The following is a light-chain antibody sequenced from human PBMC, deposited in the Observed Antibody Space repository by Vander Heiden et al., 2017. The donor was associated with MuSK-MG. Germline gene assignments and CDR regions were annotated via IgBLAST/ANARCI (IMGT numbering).Light chain of an antibody. CDR2: DAS. CDR3: QQRSNWPQNT. Sequence: ELVLTQSPATLSLSPGERATLSCRASQSVSSYLAWYQQKPGQAPRLLIYDASNRATGIPARFSGSGSGTDFTLTISSLEPEDFAVYYCQQRSNWPQNTFGGGTKVEIK. J-gene: IGKJ4*01. CDR1: QSVSSY. V-gene: IGKV3-11*01.